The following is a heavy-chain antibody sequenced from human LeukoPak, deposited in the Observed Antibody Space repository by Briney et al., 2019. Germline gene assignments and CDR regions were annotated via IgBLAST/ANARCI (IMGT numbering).Heavy chain of an antibody. Sequence: ASVKVSCKASGYTFTSYALHWVRQAPGQRLEWMGWINAGNGNTKYSQKFQDRVTMTRNSSISTAYMELSSLRSEDTAVYYCARSVGSSQREVDYWGQGTLVTVSS. CDR1: GYTFTSYA. V-gene: IGHV1-3*01. D-gene: IGHD6-13*01. J-gene: IGHJ4*02. CDR2: INAGNGNT. CDR3: ARSVGSSQREVDY.